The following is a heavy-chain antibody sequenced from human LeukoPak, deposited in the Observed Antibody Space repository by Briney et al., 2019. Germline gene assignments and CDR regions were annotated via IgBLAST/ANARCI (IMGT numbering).Heavy chain of an antibody. D-gene: IGHD1-26*01. CDR1: GITSDDYA. V-gene: IGHV3-9*02. CDR2: ISWNSGSI. J-gene: IGHJ3*02. CDR3: AKDMGSGSYSDAFDI. Sequence: GGSLRLSCEVSGITSDDYAMHWVRQAPGKGLEWVSGISWNSGSIGYADSVKGRFTISRDNAKNSLYLQMNSLRAEDTALYYCAKDMGSGSYSDAFDIWGQGTMVTVSS.